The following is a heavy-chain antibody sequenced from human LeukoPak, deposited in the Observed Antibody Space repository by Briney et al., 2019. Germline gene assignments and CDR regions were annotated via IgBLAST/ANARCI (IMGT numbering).Heavy chain of an antibody. CDR2: IYTAGTT. J-gene: IGHJ6*03. D-gene: IGHD1-26*01. Sequence: QSGGSLRLSCAASAFSVSSNYMSWVRQAPGKGLEWVSVIYTAGTTYYADSVKGRFTISRDNSKNTLYLQMSSLRAEDTAVYYCGGYGGRYPYYMDVWGKGTTVTISS. CDR3: GGYGGRYPYYMDV. CDR1: AFSVSSNY. V-gene: IGHV3-66*01.